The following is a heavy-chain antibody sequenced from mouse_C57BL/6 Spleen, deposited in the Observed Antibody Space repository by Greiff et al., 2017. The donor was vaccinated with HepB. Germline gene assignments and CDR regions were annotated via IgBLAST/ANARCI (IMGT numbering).Heavy chain of an antibody. CDR2: INPSNGGT. D-gene: IGHD1-1*01. V-gene: IGHV1-53*01. CDR1: GYTFTSYW. CDR3: ARRHDYYGSVAWFAY. Sequence: QVHVKQSGTELVKPGASVKLSCKASGYTFTSYWMHWVKQRPGQGLEWIGNINPSNGGTNYNEKFKSKATLTVDKSSSTAYMQLSSLTSEDSAVYYCARRHDYYGSVAWFAYWGQGTLVTVSA. J-gene: IGHJ3*01.